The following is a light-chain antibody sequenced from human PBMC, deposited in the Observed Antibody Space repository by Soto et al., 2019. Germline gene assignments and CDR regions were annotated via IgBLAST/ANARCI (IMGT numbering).Light chain of an antibody. CDR2: GAS. CDR1: QSVRSR. Sequence: VMTVYLGGRCITTEERATLSCMASQSVRSRLAWYQQKPGQAPRLLISGASSRATGIPDRFSGSGFGTYFTLTIGKLEPEEFALYCCQDYAGWSRIAYVQGTRLEIK. V-gene: IGKV3-20*01. J-gene: IGKJ5*01. CDR3: QDYAGWSRIA.